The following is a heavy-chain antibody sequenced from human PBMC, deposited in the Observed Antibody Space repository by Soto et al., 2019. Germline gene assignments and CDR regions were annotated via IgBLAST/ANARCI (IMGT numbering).Heavy chain of an antibody. V-gene: IGHV4-59*08. Sequence: SETLSLTCTVSGGSISSYYWSWIRQPPGKGLEWIGYIYYSGSTNYNPSLKSRVTISVDTSKNQFSLKLSSVTAADTAVYYCARHDYYDSSGSKFDYWGQGTLVTVSS. D-gene: IGHD3-22*01. CDR3: ARHDYYDSSGSKFDY. CDR2: IYYSGST. J-gene: IGHJ4*02. CDR1: GGSISSYY.